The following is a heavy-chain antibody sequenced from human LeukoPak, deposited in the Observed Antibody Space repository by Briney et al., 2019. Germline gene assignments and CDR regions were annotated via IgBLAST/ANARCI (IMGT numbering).Heavy chain of an antibody. D-gene: IGHD3-22*01. Sequence: KTGGSLRLSCAASGFTFSDYYMSWIRQAPGKGLEWVSYISSSSSYIYYADSVKGRFTISRDNAKNSLYLQMNSLRAEDMALYYCVKGGSSMIVVFTPSHWGQGTLVTVSS. J-gene: IGHJ1*01. CDR3: VKGGSSMIVVFTPSH. CDR2: ISSSSSYI. V-gene: IGHV3-11*03. CDR1: GFTFSDYY.